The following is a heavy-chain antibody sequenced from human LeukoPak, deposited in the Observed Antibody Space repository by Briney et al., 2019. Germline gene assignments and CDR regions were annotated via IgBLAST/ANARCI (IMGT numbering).Heavy chain of an antibody. CDR3: ARVGVTTSYYYYYYYMDV. V-gene: IGHV4-59*01. CDR1: GGSFSGYY. J-gene: IGHJ6*03. D-gene: IGHD4-17*01. Sequence: SETLSLTCAVYGGSFSGYYWSWIRQPPGKGLEWIGYIYYSGSTNYNPSLKSRVTISVDTSKNQFSLKLSSVTAADTAVYYCARVGVTTSYYYYYYYMDVWGKGTTVTVSS. CDR2: IYYSGST.